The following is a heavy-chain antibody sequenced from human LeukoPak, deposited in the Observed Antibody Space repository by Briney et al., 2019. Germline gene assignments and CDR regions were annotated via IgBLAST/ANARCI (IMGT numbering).Heavy chain of an antibody. Sequence: PSETLSLTCTVSGGSITSYYWSWIRQPPGKGLEWTGYIYYTGSTNCNPSLNSRVTLSIDTSKNQFSLKLSSVTAADTAVYYCARSSVGTFDYWGQGTLVTVSS. J-gene: IGHJ4*02. D-gene: IGHD5/OR15-5a*01. CDR1: GGSITSYY. V-gene: IGHV4-59*01. CDR2: IYYTGST. CDR3: ARSSVGTFDY.